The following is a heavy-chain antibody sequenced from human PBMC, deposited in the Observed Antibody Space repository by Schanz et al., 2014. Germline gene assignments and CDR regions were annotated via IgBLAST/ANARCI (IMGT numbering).Heavy chain of an antibody. CDR3: AKALKPYIASRNGLDV. J-gene: IGHJ4*02. CDR2: IRYDASNE. D-gene: IGHD1-1*01. CDR1: RFAFSNCG. V-gene: IGHV3-30*02. Sequence: VQLVESGGGVVQPGGSLRLSCAASRFAFSNCGMHWVRQAPGKGLEWVAFIRYDASNEYYADSVKGRFTISRDNSKNTLYLQMNSLRPDDTAVYYCAKALKPYIASRNGLDVWGQGTLVTVSS.